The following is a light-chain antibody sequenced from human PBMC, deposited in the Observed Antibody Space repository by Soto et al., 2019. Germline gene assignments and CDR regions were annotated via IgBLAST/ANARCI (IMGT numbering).Light chain of an antibody. CDR3: SSYTSSSTYF. V-gene: IGLV2-14*01. Sequence: SALTQPASVSGSPGQSITISCTGTSSDVGGYNYVSWYQQHPGKAPKLMIYEVSNRPSGVSNRFSGSKSGNTASLTISGLQADDEADYYCSSYTSSSTYFFVTGTKVTVL. J-gene: IGLJ1*01. CDR1: SSDVGGYNY. CDR2: EVS.